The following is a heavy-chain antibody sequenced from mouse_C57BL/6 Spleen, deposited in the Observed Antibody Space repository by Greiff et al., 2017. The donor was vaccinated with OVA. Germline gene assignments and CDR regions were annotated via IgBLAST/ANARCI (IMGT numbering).Heavy chain of an antibody. D-gene: IGHD1-1*01. V-gene: IGHV14-4*01. CDR2: IYPENGDT. Sequence: EVQLQQSGAELVRPGASVKLSCTASGFHIKDDYLHWVKPRPEQGLEWIGWIYPENGDTEYASQFQGKATITADTSSNTAYLQLSSLTSEDTAVYYCTTPPITTVVASDYWGQGTTLTVSS. CDR1: GFHIKDDY. CDR3: TTPPITTVVASDY. J-gene: IGHJ2*01.